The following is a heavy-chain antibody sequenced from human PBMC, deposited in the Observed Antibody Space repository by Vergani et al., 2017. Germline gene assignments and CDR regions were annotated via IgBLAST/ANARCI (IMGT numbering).Heavy chain of an antibody. CDR2: FHHTGMT. V-gene: IGHV4-38-2*02. CDR1: NYSISRGYF. CDR3: VRVEGGDGMDG. Sequence: QVQLQESGPGLVKPSETLSLTCTVSNYSISRGYFWGWIRRPPGKGLAWIASFHHTGMTYNNPSLNSRVPISVTTSKNLFSLMLNSVTAAVTTLYYFVRVEGGDGMDGWGQGTTVTVSS. D-gene: IGHD3-16*01. J-gene: IGHJ6*02.